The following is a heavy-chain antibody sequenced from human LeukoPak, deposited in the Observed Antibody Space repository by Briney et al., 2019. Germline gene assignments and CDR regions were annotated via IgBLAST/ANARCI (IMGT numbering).Heavy chain of an antibody. V-gene: IGHV3-7*03. CDR1: RFTFSSYW. D-gene: IGHD3-22*01. CDR2: IKQDGSEK. CDR3: ARPISTYYYDSSGYYHSYYFDY. J-gene: IGHJ4*02. Sequence: PGGSLRLSCAASRFTFSSYWMSWVRQAPGKGLEWVANIKQDGSEKYYVDSVKGRFTISRDNAKNSLYLQMNSLRAEDTAVYYCARPISTYYYDSSGYYHSYYFDYWGQGTLVTVSS.